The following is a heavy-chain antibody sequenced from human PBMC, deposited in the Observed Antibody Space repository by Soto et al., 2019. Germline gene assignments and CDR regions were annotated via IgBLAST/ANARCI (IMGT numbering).Heavy chain of an antibody. CDR2: INPNSGGT. V-gene: IGHV1-2*02. J-gene: IGHJ6*02. CDR1: GHTFIDYY. CDR3: AGGRYYYAMDV. Sequence: QVQLVQSGAEVKKPGASVKVSCTASGHTFIDYYLHWVRQAPGQGLEWMGWINPNSGGTNLALRFQGRVTMTRDTSVSTVYVELSGLRSDDTAVYYCAGGRYYYAMDVWGRGTTVTVYS. D-gene: IGHD3-10*01.